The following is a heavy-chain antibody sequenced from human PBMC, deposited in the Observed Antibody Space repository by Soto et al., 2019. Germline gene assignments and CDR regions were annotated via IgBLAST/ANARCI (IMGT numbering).Heavy chain of an antibody. CDR3: ARGRGDTRIYYYMDV. J-gene: IGHJ6*03. V-gene: IGHV1-8*01. D-gene: IGHD2-2*02. Sequence: GASVKVSCKASGYTFTSYDINWVRQATGQGLEWMGWMNPNSGNTGYAQKFQGRVTMTRNTSISTAYMELSSLRSEDTAVYYCARGRGDTRIYYYMDVWGKGTTVTVSS. CDR2: MNPNSGNT. CDR1: GYTFTSYD.